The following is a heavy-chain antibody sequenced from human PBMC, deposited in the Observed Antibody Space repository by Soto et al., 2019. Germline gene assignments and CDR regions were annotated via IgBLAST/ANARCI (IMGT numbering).Heavy chain of an antibody. CDR1: GFTVSSKY. V-gene: IGHV3-66*01. CDR3: ARDDVPCDGGRCYGVPLDV. D-gene: IGHD2-15*01. J-gene: IGHJ6*04. CDR2: IQSGGPT. Sequence: PGGSLRLSCAASGFTVSSKYMSWVRQAPGKGLEWVSLIQSGGPTYYADSVKGRFTISRDTSENTLHLQMDSLRAEDTAVYYCARDDVPCDGGRCYGVPLDVWGKGTKVTVSS.